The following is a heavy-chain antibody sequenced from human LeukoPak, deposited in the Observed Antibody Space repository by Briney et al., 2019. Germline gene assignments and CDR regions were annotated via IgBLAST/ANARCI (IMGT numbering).Heavy chain of an antibody. CDR2: INHSGSN. V-gene: IGHV4-34*01. CDR3: ARGPSSSGYIYYYYSMDV. J-gene: IGHJ6*03. CDR1: GGSFSGDY. Sequence: SETLSLTCAVYGGSFSGDYWSWIRQPPGKGLEGSGEINHSGSNNYNPFIKSRVIISVDSSKNQSSLQLSSVTAAATAVYYCARGPSSSGYIYYYYSMDVWGKGTTVTVSS. D-gene: IGHD5-12*01.